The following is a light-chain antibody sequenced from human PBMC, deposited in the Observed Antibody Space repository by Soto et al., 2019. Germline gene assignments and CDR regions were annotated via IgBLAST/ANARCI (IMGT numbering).Light chain of an antibody. Sequence: EIVMTQAPATLSVSPGERATLSCRARQSVGSDLAWYQQKPGRTPSLLIYDVSTRATVIPVRFSGSGSGTEFTLPISSLQSDDLAVCCYQPYNRWPLTFGGATNVEFK. V-gene: IGKV3-15*01. CDR2: DVS. J-gene: IGKJ4*01. CDR1: QSVGSD. CDR3: QPYNRWPLT.